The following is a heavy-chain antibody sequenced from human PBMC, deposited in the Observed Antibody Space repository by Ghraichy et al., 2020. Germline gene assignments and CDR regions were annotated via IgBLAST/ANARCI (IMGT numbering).Heavy chain of an antibody. V-gene: IGHV3-7*03. D-gene: IGHD6-19*01. CDR2: IKEDESEK. CDR1: GFTFSNYW. Sequence: GESLNISCAASGFTFSNYWMNWVRQAPGKGLEWVANIKEDESEKNYVDSVKGRFTVSRDSTKNSVSLQMSSLRAEDTAVYYCAIGSGWTSEHWGQGTLVTVSS. CDR3: AIGSGWTSEH. J-gene: IGHJ1*01.